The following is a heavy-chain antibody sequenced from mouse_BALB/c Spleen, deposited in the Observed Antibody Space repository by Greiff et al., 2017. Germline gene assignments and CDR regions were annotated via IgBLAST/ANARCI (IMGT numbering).Heavy chain of an antibody. CDR2: IYPGGGYT. CDR1: GYTFTNYW. D-gene: IGHD1-1*01. CDR3: ARWVLRLYYFDY. V-gene: IGHV1-63*02. J-gene: IGHJ2*01. Sequence: VQLQESGAELVRPGTSVKISCKASGYTFTNYWLGWVKQRPGHGLEWIGDIYPGGGYTNYNEKFKGKATLTADTSSSTAYMQLSSLTSEDSAVYFCARWVLRLYYFDYWGQGTTLTVSS.